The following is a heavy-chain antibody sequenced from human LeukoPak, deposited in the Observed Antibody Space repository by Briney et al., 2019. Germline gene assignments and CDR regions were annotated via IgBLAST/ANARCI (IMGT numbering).Heavy chain of an antibody. CDR2: INHSGST. Sequence: SETLSLTCAVYGGSFSGYYWSWIRQPPGKGLEWIGEINHSGSTNYNPSLKSRVTISVGTSKNQFSLKLSSVTAADTAVYYCARSRVIAARPGLGYWGQGTLVTVSS. V-gene: IGHV4-34*01. D-gene: IGHD6-6*01. J-gene: IGHJ4*02. CDR3: ARSRVIAARPGLGY. CDR1: GGSFSGYY.